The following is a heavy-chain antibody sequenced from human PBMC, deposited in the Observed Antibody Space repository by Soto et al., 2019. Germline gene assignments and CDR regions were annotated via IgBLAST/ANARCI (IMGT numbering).Heavy chain of an antibody. CDR1: GGTFNTYA. CDR2: ISPMFGAA. D-gene: IGHD3-16*01. Sequence: QVQLVQSGAEMKKPGSSVKVSCQSSGGTFNTYAMNWVRQAPGQGPEWMGDISPMFGAANYAPKFQGRVTITADESTGTSYMQVSSLTSEDTALYVAASEVHVHTPAFVYWGQGTLVTVSS. V-gene: IGHV1-69*19. J-gene: IGHJ4*02. CDR3: ASEVHVHTPAFVY.